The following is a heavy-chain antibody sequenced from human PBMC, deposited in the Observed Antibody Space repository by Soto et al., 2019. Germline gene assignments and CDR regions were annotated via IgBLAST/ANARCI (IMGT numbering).Heavy chain of an antibody. Sequence: QVQLVQSGAEVKKPGSSVKVSCKASGGTFSSYAISWVRQAPGQGLEWMGGIIPIFGTANYAQKFQGRVTITADESTSTAYMELSSPRSEDTAVYYCARDSSRKSYDSSGYSLLSLDYWGQGTLVTVSS. D-gene: IGHD3-22*01. V-gene: IGHV1-69*01. J-gene: IGHJ4*02. CDR1: GGTFSSYA. CDR3: ARDSSRKSYDSSGYSLLSLDY. CDR2: IIPIFGTA.